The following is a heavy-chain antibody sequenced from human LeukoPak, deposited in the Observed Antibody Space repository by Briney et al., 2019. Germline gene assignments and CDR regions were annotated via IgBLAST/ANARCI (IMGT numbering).Heavy chain of an antibody. V-gene: IGHV4-4*07. CDR1: GGSISSYY. D-gene: IGHD3-22*01. CDR3: ARDRRAYYYDSSGYIAHAFDI. J-gene: IGHJ3*02. Sequence: SETLSLPCTVSGGSISSYYWSWIRQPAGKGLEWIGRIYTSGSTNYNPSLKSRVTMSVDTSKNQFSLKLSSVTAADTAVYYCARDRRAYYYDSSGYIAHAFDIWGQGTMVTVSS. CDR2: IYTSGST.